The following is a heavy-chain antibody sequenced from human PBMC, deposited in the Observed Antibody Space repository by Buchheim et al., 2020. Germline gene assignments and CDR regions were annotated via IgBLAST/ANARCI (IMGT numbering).Heavy chain of an antibody. CDR1: GFTFGDYA. V-gene: IGHV3-49*03. CDR3: TRLTNFGVVIPLFDY. J-gene: IGHJ4*02. D-gene: IGHD3-3*01. CDR2: IRSKAYGGTT. Sequence: EVQLVESGGGLVQPGRSLRLSCTASGFTFGDYAMSWFRQAPGKGLEWVGFIRSKAYGGTTEDAASVKGRFTISRDDPKSIAYLQMNSLKTEDTAVYYCTRLTNFGVVIPLFDYWGQGTL.